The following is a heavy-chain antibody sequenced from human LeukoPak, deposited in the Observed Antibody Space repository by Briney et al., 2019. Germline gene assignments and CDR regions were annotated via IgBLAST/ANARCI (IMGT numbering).Heavy chain of an antibody. CDR3: SRDSYGYQPEFGFAV. CDR2: IAGKTHTGTT. J-gene: IGHJ6*02. Sequence: GGSLRLSCAASGFTFSNFPMTWVRQAPGKGLQWVGFIAGKTHTGTTEYAASVKGRFSISRDDSKSVAYLEMNSLNTEDTAVYYCSRDSYGYQPEFGFAVWGPGTTVTVSS. D-gene: IGHD5-24*01. CDR1: GFTFSNFP. V-gene: IGHV3-49*02.